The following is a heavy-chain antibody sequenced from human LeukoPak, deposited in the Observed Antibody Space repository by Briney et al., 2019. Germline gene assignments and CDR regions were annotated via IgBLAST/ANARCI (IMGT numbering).Heavy chain of an antibody. CDR3: AREGGFYRPLDY. Sequence: SETLSLTCDVSGGSVTSTNWWTWFRQPPGKGLEWIGEVHLDGRTNYNPSLKSRLVMSADLPENHISLKLTAVTAADTAVYYCAREGGFYRPLDYSGQGTLVTVS. CDR2: VHLDGRT. CDR1: GGSVTSTNW. V-gene: IGHV4-4*02. J-gene: IGHJ4*02. D-gene: IGHD6-25*01.